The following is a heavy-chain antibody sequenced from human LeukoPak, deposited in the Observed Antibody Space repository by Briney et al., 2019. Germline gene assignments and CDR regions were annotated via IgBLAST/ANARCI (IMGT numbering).Heavy chain of an antibody. CDR3: ARYSSLNAFDI. D-gene: IGHD6-13*01. J-gene: IGHJ3*02. V-gene: IGHV3-66*01. CDR2: IYSGGST. Sequence: ETLSLTCTVSGGSISSSSYYWGWIRQPPGKGLEWVSVIYSGGSTYYADSVKGRFTISRDNSKNTLYLQMNSLRAEDTAMYYCARYSSLNAFDIWGQGTMVTVSS. CDR1: GGSISSSSYY.